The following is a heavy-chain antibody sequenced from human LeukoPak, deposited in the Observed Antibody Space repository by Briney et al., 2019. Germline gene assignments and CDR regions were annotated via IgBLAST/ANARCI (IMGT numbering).Heavy chain of an antibody. Sequence: SETLSLTCTVSGDSISSGDYYWSWIRQPAGKGLEWIGRISSSGSTNYNPSLKSRVTISVDKSKNQFSLKLSSVTAADTAVYYCARARFLGGKNYFDYWGQGTLVTVSS. V-gene: IGHV4-61*02. CDR3: ARARFLGGKNYFDY. CDR1: GDSISSGDYY. J-gene: IGHJ4*02. D-gene: IGHD1-26*01. CDR2: ISSSGST.